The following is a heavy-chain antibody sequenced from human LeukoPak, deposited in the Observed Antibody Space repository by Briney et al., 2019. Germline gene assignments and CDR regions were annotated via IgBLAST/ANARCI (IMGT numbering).Heavy chain of an antibody. CDR1: GGSFSSDIYY. CDR3: ARHPQQWLVRGDWFDP. J-gene: IGHJ5*02. D-gene: IGHD6-19*01. CDR2: IYTSGNT. V-gene: IGHV4-61*02. Sequence: PSQTLSLTCTVSGGSFSSDIYYWSWIRQPAGKGLEWIGRIYTSGNTNYNPSLKSRVTISIDTSTNQFSLRLSSVTAADTAVYYCARHPQQWLVRGDWFDPWGQGTLVTVSS.